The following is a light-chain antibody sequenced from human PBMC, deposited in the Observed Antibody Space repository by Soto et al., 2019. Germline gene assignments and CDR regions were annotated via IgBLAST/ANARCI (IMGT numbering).Light chain of an antibody. CDR3: ISYTSSSIDYV. CDR1: SSDVGGYNY. Sequence: QSALTQPASVSGSPGQSITISCTGTSSDVGGYNYVSWYQQHPGKATKLMIYEVSNRPSGVSNRFSGSKSGNTASLTISGLQAEDDADYYCISYTSSSIDYVFGTGTKLTVL. CDR2: EVS. J-gene: IGLJ1*01. V-gene: IGLV2-14*01.